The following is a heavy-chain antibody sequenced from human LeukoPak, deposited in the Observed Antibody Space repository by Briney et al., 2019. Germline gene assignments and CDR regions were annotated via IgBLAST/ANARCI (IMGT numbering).Heavy chain of an antibody. D-gene: IGHD3-3*01. CDR1: GGSVSSGSYY. J-gene: IGHJ6*02. CDR3: ARETYDFWSGSLRYGMDV. V-gene: IGHV4-61*01. Sequence: PSETLSLSCTVSGGSVSSGSYYWSWIRQPPGKGLEWIGYIYYSGSTNYNPSLKSRVTISVDTSKNQFSLKLSSVTAADTAVYYCARETYDFWSGSLRYGMDVWGQGTTVTVSS. CDR2: IYYSGST.